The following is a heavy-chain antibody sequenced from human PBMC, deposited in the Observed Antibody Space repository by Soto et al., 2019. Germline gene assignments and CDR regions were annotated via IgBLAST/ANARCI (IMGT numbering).Heavy chain of an antibody. D-gene: IGHD6-19*01. CDR1: GDSISSYY. CDR2: MYYSGST. J-gene: IGHJ4*02. Sequence: QVQLQESGPGLVKPSETLSLTCTVSGDSISSYYWTWMRQPPGKGLEWIGHMYYSGSTNYNPSLKSRVSISVDTSKNQFSLKLSSVTAADTAVYYCAREGRGWSYFDYWGQGTVVTVSS. CDR3: AREGRGWSYFDY. V-gene: IGHV4-59*01.